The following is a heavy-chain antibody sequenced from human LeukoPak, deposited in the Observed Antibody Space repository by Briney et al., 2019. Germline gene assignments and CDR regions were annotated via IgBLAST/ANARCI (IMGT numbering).Heavy chain of an antibody. V-gene: IGHV4-61*02. CDR2: IYTSGST. CDR3: ASQGPGYGAVGRYFDY. D-gene: IGHD4-17*01. J-gene: IGHJ4*02. Sequence: SETLSLTCTVSGGSISSGSYYGSWIRQPAGKGLEWIGRIYTSGSTNYNPSLKSRVTISVDTSKNQFSLKLSSVTAADTAVYYCASQGPGYGAVGRYFDYWGQGTLVTVSS. CDR1: GGSISSGSYY.